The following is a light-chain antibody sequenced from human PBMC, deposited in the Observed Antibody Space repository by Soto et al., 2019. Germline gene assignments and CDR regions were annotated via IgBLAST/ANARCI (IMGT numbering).Light chain of an antibody. CDR2: KAS. Sequence: DIQLPQSPPTLSASTGDRVTITCRASQSISSWLVWYHQKLRNAPKLLIDKASSVESGVPSRFSGSGSGTDLTFICSSLRTDDFETYCWQCCDWHLYSFGQGTKLEIK. V-gene: IGKV1-5*03. CDR3: QCCDWHLYS. J-gene: IGKJ2*01. CDR1: QSISSW.